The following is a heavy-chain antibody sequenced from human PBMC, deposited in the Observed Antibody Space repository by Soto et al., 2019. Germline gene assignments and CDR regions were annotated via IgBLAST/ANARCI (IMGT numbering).Heavy chain of an antibody. CDR1: GGSFKSGSYS. CDR2: IYYSGST. CDR3: ARDWGGYYDSSGYYYREYYAVAY. Sequence: PSETLSLTCTVSGGSFKSGSYSWSWIRQPPGKGLEWIGYIYYSGSTYYNPSLKSRVTISVDTSKNQFSLKLSSVTAADTAVYYCARDWGGYYDSSGYYYREYYAVAYWGQGTLVTVSS. J-gene: IGHJ4*02. D-gene: IGHD3-22*01. V-gene: IGHV4-31*03.